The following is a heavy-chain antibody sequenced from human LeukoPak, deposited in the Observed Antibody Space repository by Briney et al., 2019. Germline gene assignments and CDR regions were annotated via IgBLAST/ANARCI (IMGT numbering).Heavy chain of an antibody. V-gene: IGHV1-69*13. CDR1: GGTFSSYA. J-gene: IGHJ6*03. Sequence: SVKVSCKASGGTFSSYAISWVRQDPGQGLEWMGGIIPIFGTANYAQKFQGRVTITADESTSTAYMELSSLRSEDTAVYYCASLGATGYYYYYYYMDVWGKGTTVTVSS. D-gene: IGHD1-26*01. CDR3: ASLGATGYYYYYYYMDV. CDR2: IIPIFGTA.